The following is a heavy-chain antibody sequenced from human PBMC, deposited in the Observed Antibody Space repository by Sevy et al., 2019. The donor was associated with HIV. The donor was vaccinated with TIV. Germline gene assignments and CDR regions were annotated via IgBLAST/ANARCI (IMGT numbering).Heavy chain of an antibody. CDR3: AKGLTTGLPKGWFDS. V-gene: IGHV3-9*01. D-gene: IGHD2-8*02. CDR2: INWNSGSI. CDR1: GYIFNEYA. J-gene: IGHJ5*01. Sequence: GGSLRLSCTGSGYIFNEYAMFWVRQAPGKGLEWVSGINWNSGSIGYADSVKGRFTISRDGAKKSQFLQMNSLRPEVTDFFYCAKGLTTGLPKGWFDSWGQGTLVTVSS.